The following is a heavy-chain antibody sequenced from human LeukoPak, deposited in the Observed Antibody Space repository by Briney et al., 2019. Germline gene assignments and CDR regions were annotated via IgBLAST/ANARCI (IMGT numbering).Heavy chain of an antibody. J-gene: IGHJ6*03. V-gene: IGHV3-23*01. D-gene: IGHD2-2*01. Sequence: GGSLRLPCAASGFTFSSYGMSWVRQAPGKGLEWVSAISGSGGSTYYADSVKGRFTISRDNSKNTLYLQMNSLKTEDTAVYYCTTEVPPGYYYYYMDVWGKGTTVTVSS. CDR2: ISGSGGST. CDR3: TTEVPPGYYYYYMDV. CDR1: GFTFSSYG.